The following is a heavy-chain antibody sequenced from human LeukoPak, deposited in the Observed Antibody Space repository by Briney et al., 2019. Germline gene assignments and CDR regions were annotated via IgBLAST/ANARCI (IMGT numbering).Heavy chain of an antibody. Sequence: SVKVSCKASGGTLSSYAISWGRHAPGRGLEWVGGIIPILGTANYAQKFQGRVTITTDESTSTAYMELSSLRSEDTAVYYCARTPYYDSSGYYYEAFDIWGQGTMVTVSS. D-gene: IGHD3-22*01. J-gene: IGHJ3*02. CDR2: IIPILGTA. V-gene: IGHV1-69*05. CDR1: GGTLSSYA. CDR3: ARTPYYDSSGYYYEAFDI.